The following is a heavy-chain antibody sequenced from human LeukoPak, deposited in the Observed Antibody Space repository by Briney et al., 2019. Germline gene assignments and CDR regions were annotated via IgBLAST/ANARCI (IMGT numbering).Heavy chain of an antibody. Sequence: GGSLRLSCAASGFTLSTYWMSWVRQAPGKGLEWVANIKQDGSEKYYVDSVKGRFTISRDNAKNSLYLQMNSLRAEDTAMYYCAKDGQGGYESDYYYYMDVWGKGTTVTISS. J-gene: IGHJ6*03. CDR2: IKQDGSEK. CDR1: GFTLSTYW. D-gene: IGHD5-12*01. CDR3: AKDGQGGYESDYYYYMDV. V-gene: IGHV3-7*01.